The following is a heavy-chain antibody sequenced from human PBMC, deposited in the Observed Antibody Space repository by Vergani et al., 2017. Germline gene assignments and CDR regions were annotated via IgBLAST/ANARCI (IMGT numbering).Heavy chain of an antibody. CDR1: GGSISSGGYY. J-gene: IGHJ5*02. CDR3: ARVQYDYIWGSYRQNWFDP. Sequence: QVQLQESGPGLVKPSQTLSLTCTVSGGSISSGGYYWSWIRQHPGKGLEWIGYIYYSGSTYYNPSRKSRVTISVDTSKNQFSLKLSSVTAADTAVYYCARVQYDYIWGSYRQNWFDPWGQGTLVTVSS. D-gene: IGHD3-16*02. V-gene: IGHV4-31*03. CDR2: IYYSGST.